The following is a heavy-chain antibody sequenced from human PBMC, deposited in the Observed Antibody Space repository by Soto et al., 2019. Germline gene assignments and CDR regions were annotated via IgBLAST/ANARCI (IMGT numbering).Heavy chain of an antibody. CDR1: GGPISSGYF. J-gene: IGHJ4*02. V-gene: IGHV4-4*02. CDR3: ARSFGWYAIDY. CDR2: ISHSGTV. D-gene: IGHD6-19*01. Sequence: QVLLQESGPGLVQPSGTLSLSCAVSGGPISSGYFWGWVRQPPGKGLEWLGAISHSGTVNYNPSLKSRVTISMDKSKSQFSLKLNSVTAADTAVYYCARSFGWYAIDYWGQGILVIVSS.